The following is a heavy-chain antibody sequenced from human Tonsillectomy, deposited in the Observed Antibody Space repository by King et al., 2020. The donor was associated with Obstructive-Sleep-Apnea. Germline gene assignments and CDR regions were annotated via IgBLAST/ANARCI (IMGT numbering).Heavy chain of an antibody. D-gene: IGHD5-24*01. CDR1: GFTFSSYG. J-gene: IGHJ4*02. V-gene: IGHV3-30*18. CDR2: ILYDGSNR. Sequence: VQLVESGGGVVQPGRSLRLSCAASGFTFSSYGMHWVRQAPGKGLEWVAVILYDGSNRYYADSVKGRFTISRDNSKNTLYLQMNSLRAEDTVVYYCAKDLYASVGYKVDVDYWGQGTLVTVSS. CDR3: AKDLYASVGYKVDVDY.